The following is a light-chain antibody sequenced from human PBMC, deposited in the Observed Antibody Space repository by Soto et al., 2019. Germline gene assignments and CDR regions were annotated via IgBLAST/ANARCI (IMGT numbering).Light chain of an antibody. CDR1: TSDVGGYNY. J-gene: IGLJ2*01. Sequence: QSVLTQPASLSGSPGQSITISCTGTTSDVGGYNYVSWYQQHPGKAPKLMIYEVSNRPSGVSNRFSGSKSGNTASLTISGLQAEDEADYYCSSYTSSDTVIFGGGTKVTVL. CDR2: EVS. V-gene: IGLV2-14*01. CDR3: SSYTSSDTVI.